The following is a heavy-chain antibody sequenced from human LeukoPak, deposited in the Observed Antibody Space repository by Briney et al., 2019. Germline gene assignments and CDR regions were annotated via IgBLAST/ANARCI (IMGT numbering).Heavy chain of an antibody. CDR3: AXGTTGYSLDY. CDR2: IHPGDSNT. D-gene: IGHD3-9*01. Sequence: GESLKISCKGXDXXFTXYWXGWLXXXPXXGLEWMGLIHPGDSNTRYSPSFQGQVTISADKSITTAYLQWSSLKASDTAMXXCAXGTTGYSLDYWGQGTLVTVSS. CDR1: DXXFTXYW. J-gene: IGHJ4*02. V-gene: IGHV5-51*01.